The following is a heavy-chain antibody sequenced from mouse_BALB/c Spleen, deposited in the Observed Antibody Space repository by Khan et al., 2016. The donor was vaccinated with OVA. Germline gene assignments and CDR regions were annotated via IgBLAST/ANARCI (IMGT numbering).Heavy chain of an antibody. D-gene: IGHD2-10*02. CDR2: IWSDGST. V-gene: IGHV2-6-1*01. CDR3: DRQPCYHYNIMDY. J-gene: IGHJ4*01. CDR1: GFSLTNYG. Sequence: QVQLKESGPGLVAPSQSLSITCTISGFSLTNYGIHWVRQPPGKGLEWLVMIWSDGSTTYNSALKSRLTISKDNSKSQVFLKMNSLQTDDTAMYVCDRQPCYHYNIMDYWGQGTSVTVSS.